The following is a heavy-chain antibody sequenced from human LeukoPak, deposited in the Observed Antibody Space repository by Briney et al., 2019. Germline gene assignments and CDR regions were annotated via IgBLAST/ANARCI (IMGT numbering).Heavy chain of an antibody. V-gene: IGHV3-74*03. D-gene: IGHD6-13*01. J-gene: IGHJ2*01. CDR2: INSDGSST. CDR3: ASRWWYFDL. Sequence: PGGSLRLSCAASGFAFSSDWMHWVRQAPGKGLVWVSRINSDGSSTTYADSVKGRFTISRDNAKNTLYLQMNSLRAEDTALYYSASRWWYFDLWGRGTLVTVSS. CDR1: GFAFSSDW.